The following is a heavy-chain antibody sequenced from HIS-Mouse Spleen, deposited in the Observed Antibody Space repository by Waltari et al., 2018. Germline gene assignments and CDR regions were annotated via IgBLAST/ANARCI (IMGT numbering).Heavy chain of an antibody. CDR2: INPNSGGT. Sequence: QVQLVQSGAEVKKPGASVKVSCKASGYTFTGYYMPWWRQAPGQGLEWMGWINPNSGGTKYAQKFQGRVTMTRDTSISTAYMELSRLRSDDTAVYYCARDGSITMVRGVSWFDPWGQGTLVTVSS. CDR1: GYTFTGYY. D-gene: IGHD3-10*01. J-gene: IGHJ5*02. V-gene: IGHV1-2*02. CDR3: ARDGSITMVRGVSWFDP.